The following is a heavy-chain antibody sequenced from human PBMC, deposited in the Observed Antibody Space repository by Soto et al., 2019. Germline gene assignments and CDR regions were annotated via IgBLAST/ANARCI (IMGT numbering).Heavy chain of an antibody. CDR2: IWYDGSNK. CDR1: GFTFSSYG. V-gene: IGHV3-33*01. J-gene: IGHJ4*02. D-gene: IGHD5-18*01. Sequence: QVQLVESGGGVVQPGRSLRLSCAASGFTFSSYGMHWVRQAPGKGLEWVAVIWYDGSNKYYADSVKGRFTISRDNSKNTLYVQTNSLRAEDTAVYYCARGSQVDTEMAGQVPCFDYWGQGTLVPVSS. CDR3: ARGSQVDTEMAGQVPCFDY.